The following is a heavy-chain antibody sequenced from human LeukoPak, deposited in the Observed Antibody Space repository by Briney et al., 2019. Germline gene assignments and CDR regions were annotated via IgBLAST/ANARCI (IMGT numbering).Heavy chain of an antibody. CDR1: GGSFSGYY. D-gene: IGHD6-19*01. CDR3: ARSLYASSNNWFDP. CDR2: INHSGST. Sequence: SETLSLTCAVYGGSFSGYYWSWIRQPPGKGLEWIGEINHSGSTNYNPSLKSRVTTSVETSKNQFSLKLSSVSAADTGVYYCARSLYASSNNWFDPWGQGTLVTVSS. J-gene: IGHJ5*02. V-gene: IGHV4-34*01.